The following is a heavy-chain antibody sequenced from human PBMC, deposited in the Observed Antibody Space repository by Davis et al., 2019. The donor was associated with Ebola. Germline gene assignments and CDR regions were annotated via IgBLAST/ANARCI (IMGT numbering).Heavy chain of an antibody. CDR2: IKQDGSEK. Sequence: PGGSLRLSCAASGFTFSSYWMSWVRQAPGKGLEWVANIKQDGSEKYYADSVKGRFTISRDNSKNTLYLQMNSLRAEDTAVYYCARAPPLYSSGWYLPYWGQGTLVTVSS. CDR1: GFTFSSYW. J-gene: IGHJ4*02. CDR3: ARAPPLYSSGWYLPY. V-gene: IGHV3-7*01. D-gene: IGHD6-19*01.